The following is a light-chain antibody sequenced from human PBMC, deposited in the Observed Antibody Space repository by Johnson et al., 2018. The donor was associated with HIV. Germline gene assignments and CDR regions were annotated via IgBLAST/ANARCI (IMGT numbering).Light chain of an antibody. CDR2: DNN. CDR1: SSNVGSSF. V-gene: IGLV1-51*01. Sequence: QSILTQPPSVSAAPGQTVTISCSGSSSNVGSSFVSWYQQVPGTAPKLLIYDNNRRPSGVPDRFSGSKSGTSATLGITGLQTGDEADYYCATWDSLSAGRYVFGTGTKVTVL. J-gene: IGLJ1*01. CDR3: ATWDSLSAGRYV.